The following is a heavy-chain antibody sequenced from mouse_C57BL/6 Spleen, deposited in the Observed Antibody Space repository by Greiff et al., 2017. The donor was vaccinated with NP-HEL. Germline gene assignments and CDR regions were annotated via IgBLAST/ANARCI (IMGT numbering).Heavy chain of an antibody. J-gene: IGHJ4*01. V-gene: IGHV7-1*01. CDR3: ARDDYYGAMDY. CDR2: SRNKANDYTT. D-gene: IGHD1-1*01. CDR1: GFTFSDFY. Sequence: EVQLVESGGGLVQSGRSLRLSCATSGFTFSDFYMEWVRQAPGKGLEWIAASRNKANDYTTEYSASVKGRFIVSRDTSQSILYLQMNALRAEDTAIYYCARDDYYGAMDYWGQGTSVTVSS.